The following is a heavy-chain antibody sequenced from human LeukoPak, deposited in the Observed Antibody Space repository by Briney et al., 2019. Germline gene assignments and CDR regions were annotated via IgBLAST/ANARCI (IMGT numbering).Heavy chain of an antibody. CDR3: ARGVRAVAGTFDYYYYMDV. CDR2: MNPNSGNT. D-gene: IGHD6-19*01. V-gene: IGHV1-8*03. CDR1: GYTFTSYD. J-gene: IGHJ6*03. Sequence: ASVKVSCKASGYTFTSYDINWVRQATGQGLEGMGWMNPNSGNTGYAQKFQGRVTITRNTSISTAYMELSSLRSEDTAVYYCARGVRAVAGTFDYYYYMDVWGKGTTVTVSS.